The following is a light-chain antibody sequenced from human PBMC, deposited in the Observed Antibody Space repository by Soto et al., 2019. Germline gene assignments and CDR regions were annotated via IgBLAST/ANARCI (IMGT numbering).Light chain of an antibody. V-gene: IGLV2-14*01. J-gene: IGLJ3*02. CDR3: SSYTSSSIL. CDR1: SSDVGGYNY. Sequence: QSALTQPASVSGSPGQSITISCTGTSSDVGGYNYVSWYQQHPGKAPKLMIYDVSNRPSGVSNRFSGSKSGNTASLTISGLQAEDEADYYCSSYTSSSILFGGGTQLNVL. CDR2: DVS.